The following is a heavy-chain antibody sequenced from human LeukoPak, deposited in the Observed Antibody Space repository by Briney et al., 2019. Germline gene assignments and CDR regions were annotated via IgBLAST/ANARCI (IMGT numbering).Heavy chain of an antibody. CDR3: ARGADSSGYYSIFYFDY. CDR2: IYYSGST. V-gene: IGHV4-59*01. J-gene: IGHJ4*02. Sequence: KPSETLSLTCTVSGGSISSYYWNWTRQPPGKGLEWIGYIYYSGSTNYNPSLKSRVTISVVTSKNQFSLKLSSVTAADPAVYDCARGADSSGYYSIFYFDYWGQGTLVTVSS. D-gene: IGHD3-22*01. CDR1: GGSISSYY.